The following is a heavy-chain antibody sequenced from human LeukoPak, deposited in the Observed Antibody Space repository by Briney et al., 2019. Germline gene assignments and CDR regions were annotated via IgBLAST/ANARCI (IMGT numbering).Heavy chain of an antibody. Sequence: GRSLSLSCAASGFTFISYAMSWVRQAPGKGLEWVPAISGSGGSTYYADSVKGRFTISRDNSKNTLYLQMNSLRTEDTAVYYAQCLTGYALFYWGQSTRFTV. J-gene: IGHJ1*01. V-gene: IGHV3-23*01. CDR2: ISGSGGST. CDR3: QCLTGYALFY. D-gene: IGHD1-20*01. CDR1: GFTFISYA.